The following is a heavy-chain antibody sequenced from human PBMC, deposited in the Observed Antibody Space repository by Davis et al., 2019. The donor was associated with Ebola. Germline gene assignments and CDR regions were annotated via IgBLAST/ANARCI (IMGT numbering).Heavy chain of an antibody. CDR3: TSDWGNSGSYYDY. D-gene: IGHD1-26*01. CDR2: INEDGSEK. V-gene: IGHV3-7*01. CDR1: KFTFSSNW. J-gene: IGHJ4*02. Sequence: GESLKISCAASKFTFSSNWMSWVRQAPGKGLEWVANINEDGSEKYYVASVKGRFTISRDNAKNSLFLQMNGLRAEDTAVYYCTSDWGNSGSYYDYWGQGTLVTVSS.